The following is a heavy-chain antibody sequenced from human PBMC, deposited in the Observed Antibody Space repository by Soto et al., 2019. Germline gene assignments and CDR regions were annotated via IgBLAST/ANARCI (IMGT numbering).Heavy chain of an antibody. CDR3: ARDRISFKDY. Sequence: GPMKVSRQASGYTLTSHYMHWVRQAPGQGLEWMGIINPSGGSTSYAQKFQGRVTMTRDTSTSTVYMELSSLRSEDTAVYYCARDRISFKDYWGQGTLVTVSS. CDR2: INPSGGST. CDR1: GYTLTSHY. J-gene: IGHJ4*02. V-gene: IGHV1-46*01.